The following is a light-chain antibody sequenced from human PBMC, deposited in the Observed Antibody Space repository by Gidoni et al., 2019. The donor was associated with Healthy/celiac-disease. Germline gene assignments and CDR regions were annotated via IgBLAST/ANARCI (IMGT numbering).Light chain of an antibody. Sequence: EIVLTQSPPTLSFSPGERATLPCRATQSASSYLAWYQQKTCQAPRLLIYDASNRAPGIPARVSGSGSGTDFNLTISRLEHADFAVYYCQQRSNWAPSLTFGGGTKVEIK. CDR2: DAS. CDR3: QQRSNWAPSLT. V-gene: IGKV3-11*01. J-gene: IGKJ4*01. CDR1: QSASSY.